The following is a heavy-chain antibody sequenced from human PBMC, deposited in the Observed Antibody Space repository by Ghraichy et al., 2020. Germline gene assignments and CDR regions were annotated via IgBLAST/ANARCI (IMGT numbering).Heavy chain of an antibody. Sequence: SQTLSLTCTVSGGSISSGGYYWSWIRQHPGKGLEWIGYIYYSGSTYYNPSLKSRVTISVDTSKNQFSLKLSSVTAADTAVHYCARLRSTVTTWYYYYYMDVWGKGTTVTVSS. CDR2: IYYSGST. V-gene: IGHV4-31*03. D-gene: IGHD4-17*01. CDR3: ARLRSTVTTWYYYYYMDV. J-gene: IGHJ6*03. CDR1: GGSISSGGYY.